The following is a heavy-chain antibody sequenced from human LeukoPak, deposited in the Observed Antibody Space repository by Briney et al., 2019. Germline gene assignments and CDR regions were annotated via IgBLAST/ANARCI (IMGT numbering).Heavy chain of an antibody. CDR1: GYSFTSYW. V-gene: IGHV5-51*01. Sequence: GEALKISCKGSGYSFTSYWIGWVRQMPGIGLEWMGIIYPGDSDSRYSPSFQGQVTISADKSISTTYLQWSSLKASDTAMYYCARQVAYTSGRTFDFWGQGTLVTVSS. CDR2: IYPGDSDS. J-gene: IGHJ4*02. CDR3: ARQVAYTSGRTFDF. D-gene: IGHD6-19*01.